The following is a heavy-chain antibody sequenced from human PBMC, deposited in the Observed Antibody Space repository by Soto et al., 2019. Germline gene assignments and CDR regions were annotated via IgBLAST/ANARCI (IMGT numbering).Heavy chain of an antibody. CDR3: ARGTYSSSWYDYYYGMDV. J-gene: IGHJ6*02. Sequence: SQTLSLTCAISGDSVSSNSAAWNWIRQSPSRGLEWLGRTYYRSKWYNDYAVSVKSRITINPDTSKNQFSLQLNSVTPEDTAVYYCARGTYSSSWYDYYYGMDVWGQGTTVTVSS. V-gene: IGHV6-1*01. CDR2: TYYRSKWYN. D-gene: IGHD6-13*01. CDR1: GDSVSSNSAA.